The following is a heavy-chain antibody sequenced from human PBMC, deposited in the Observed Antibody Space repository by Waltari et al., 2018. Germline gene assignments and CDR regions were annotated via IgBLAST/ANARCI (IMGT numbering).Heavy chain of an antibody. CDR2: IYHSGST. CDR3: ARVPGGKYYFDY. Sequence: QVQLQESGPGLVKPSETLSLTCAVSGYYISSGYYWGWIRQPPGKGLEWIGSIYHSGSTYYNPSLKSRVTISVDTSKNQFSLKLSSVTAADTAVYYCARVPGGKYYFDYWGQGTLVTVSS. J-gene: IGHJ4*02. D-gene: IGHD1-1*01. V-gene: IGHV4-38-2*01. CDR1: GYYISSGYY.